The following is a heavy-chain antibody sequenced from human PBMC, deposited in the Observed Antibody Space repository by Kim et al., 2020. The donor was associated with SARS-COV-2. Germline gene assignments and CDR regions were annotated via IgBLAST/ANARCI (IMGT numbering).Heavy chain of an antibody. J-gene: IGHJ6*02. V-gene: IGHV3-43*02. Sequence: GGSLRLSCAASGFTFDDYAMHWVRQAPGKGLEWVSLISGDGGSTYYADSVKGRFTISRDNSKNSLYLQMNSLRTEDTALYYCAKDMIAAARYYYGMDVWGQGTTVTVSS. CDR1: GFTFDDYA. D-gene: IGHD6-13*01. CDR2: ISGDGGST. CDR3: AKDMIAAARYYYGMDV.